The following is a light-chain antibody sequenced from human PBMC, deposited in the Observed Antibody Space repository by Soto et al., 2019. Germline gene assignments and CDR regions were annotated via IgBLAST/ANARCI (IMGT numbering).Light chain of an antibody. CDR1: SSDVGGYNY. Sequence: QSVLTQPRSVSGSPGRSVTISCTGSSSDVGGYNYVSWYQQQPGKAPKLLIYDVTIRTSGVSARFSGSKSGNTASLTISGLQAEDDADYFCCSYEGTYTSFVFGTGTRSPS. V-gene: IGLV2-11*01. J-gene: IGLJ1*01. CDR2: DVT. CDR3: CSYEGTYTSFV.